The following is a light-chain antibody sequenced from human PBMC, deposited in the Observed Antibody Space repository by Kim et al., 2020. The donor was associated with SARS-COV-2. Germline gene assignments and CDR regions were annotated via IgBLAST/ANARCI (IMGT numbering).Light chain of an antibody. CDR2: DVS. J-gene: IGLJ1*01. CDR3: SSWTSSSTYV. CDR1: SSDVGAYKY. Sequence: QSALTQPASVSGSPGQSITISCTGTSSDVGAYKYVSWYQQHPGKAPKLMIYDVSNRPSGVSNRFSGSKSGNTASLTISGLQAEDEADYYCSSWTSSSTYVFGTGTKVTVL. V-gene: IGLV2-14*03.